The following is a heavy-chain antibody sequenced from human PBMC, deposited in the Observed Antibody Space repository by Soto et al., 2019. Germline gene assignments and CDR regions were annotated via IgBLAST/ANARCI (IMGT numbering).Heavy chain of an antibody. CDR2: ISDDGSHE. D-gene: IGHD3-22*01. Sequence: GGSLRLSCAASGFTFSTYGMHWVRQAPGKGLEWVAVISDDGSHEYYAESVKGRFTISRDNSKNTLYLQMNSLRADDTAVYYCAKTVSSSGYSTNDYWGQGTLVTVSS. CDR1: GFTFSTYG. J-gene: IGHJ4*02. CDR3: AKTVSSSGYSTNDY. V-gene: IGHV3-30*18.